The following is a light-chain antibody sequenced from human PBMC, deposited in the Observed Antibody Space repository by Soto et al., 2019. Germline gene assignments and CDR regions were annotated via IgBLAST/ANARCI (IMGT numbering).Light chain of an antibody. CDR2: DVS. V-gene: IGLV2-8*01. J-gene: IGLJ1*01. Sequence: QSALTHPPSASGSPGQSVTISCTGTSSDVGGYDFVAWHQQHPGKAPRLMIYDVSKRPSGVPDRFSGSKSGYTASLTVSGLQAEDEADYYCSSFVGGNIYVFGTGTKVTVL. CDR3: SSFVGGNIYV. CDR1: SSDVGGYDF.